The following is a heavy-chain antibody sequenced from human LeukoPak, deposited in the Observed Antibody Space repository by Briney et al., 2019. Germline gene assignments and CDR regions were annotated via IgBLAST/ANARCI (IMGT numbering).Heavy chain of an antibody. D-gene: IGHD3-10*01. Sequence: GGSLRLSCAASGFTFSSYGMSWVRQAPGKGLEWVSAISGSDYTTYYADSVKGRFTISRDNSKNTLYLQMNGLRAEDTAIYYCAKTFYDSGSYWGAFDYWGQGTLVTVSS. CDR1: GFTFSSYG. CDR2: ISGSDYTT. V-gene: IGHV3-23*01. CDR3: AKTFYDSGSYWGAFDY. J-gene: IGHJ4*02.